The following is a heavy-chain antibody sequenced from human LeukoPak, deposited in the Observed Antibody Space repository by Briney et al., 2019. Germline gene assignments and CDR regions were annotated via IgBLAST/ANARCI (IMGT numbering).Heavy chain of an antibody. Sequence: GGSLRLSCAASGFTFSSYSMNWVRQAPGKGLEWVAVISYDGSNKYYADSVKGRFTISRDNSKNTLYLQMNSLRAEDTAVYYCASLYLAFLHGMDVWGQGTTVTVSS. CDR3: ASLYLAFLHGMDV. D-gene: IGHD2-8*01. V-gene: IGHV3-30*03. CDR2: ISYDGSNK. CDR1: GFTFSSYS. J-gene: IGHJ6*02.